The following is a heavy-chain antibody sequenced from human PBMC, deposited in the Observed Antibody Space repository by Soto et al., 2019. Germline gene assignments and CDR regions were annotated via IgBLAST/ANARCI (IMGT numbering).Heavy chain of an antibody. D-gene: IGHD2-15*01. V-gene: IGHV3-74*03. CDR1: GFTFSSYW. J-gene: IGHJ6*03. CDR3: ARELPRDPYYMDV. Sequence: EVQLVESGGGLVQPGGSLRLSCAASGFTFSSYWMHWVRQVPGEGLVSVSRINIDGNTTPYADSVKGRFTISRDNAKNTLYLQMNSLRAEDTAVYYCARELPRDPYYMDVWGKGTTVTVSS. CDR2: INIDGNTT.